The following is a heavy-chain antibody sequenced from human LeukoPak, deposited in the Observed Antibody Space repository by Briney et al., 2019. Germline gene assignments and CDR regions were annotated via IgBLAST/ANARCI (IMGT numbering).Heavy chain of an antibody. J-gene: IGHJ4*02. Sequence: SETLSLTCTVSGDSISSAGFHWSWIRQPPGKRLEWIGYIYYSGSTYYNPSFNSRVTISLDTSNNQFSLKLSSRPAAGPALYFGANYKLVPWIFYFDYWGQGALVSVSS. V-gene: IGHV4-61*08. CDR2: IYYSGST. CDR3: ANYKLVPWIFYFDY. CDR1: GDSISSAGFH. D-gene: IGHD6-13*01.